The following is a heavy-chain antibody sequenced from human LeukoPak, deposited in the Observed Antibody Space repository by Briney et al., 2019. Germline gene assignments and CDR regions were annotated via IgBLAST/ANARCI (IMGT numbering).Heavy chain of an antibody. CDR3: ASHHPADAFDI. V-gene: IGHV4-59*12. CDR1: GGSISSYY. CDR2: IYHSGST. Sequence: SETLSLTCTVSGGSISSYYWSWIRQPPGKGLEWIGSIYHSGSTYHNPSLKGRVTISVDKSKNQFSLKLSSVTAADTAVYYCASHHPADAFDIWGQGTMVTVSS. J-gene: IGHJ3*02. D-gene: IGHD1-14*01.